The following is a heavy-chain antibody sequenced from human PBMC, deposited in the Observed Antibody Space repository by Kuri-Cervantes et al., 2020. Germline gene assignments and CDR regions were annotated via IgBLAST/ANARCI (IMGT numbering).Heavy chain of an antibody. CDR1: GLTFDDYG. CDR3: ARSSGYYPDAFDI. Sequence: GGSLRLSCAASGLTFDDYGMSWVRQAPGKGLEWVSGINWNGGSTGYADSVKGRFTISRDNAKNSLYLQMNSLRAEDTAVYYCARSSGYYPDAFDIWGQGTMVTVSS. CDR2: INWNGGST. V-gene: IGHV3-20*04. J-gene: IGHJ3*02. D-gene: IGHD3-22*01.